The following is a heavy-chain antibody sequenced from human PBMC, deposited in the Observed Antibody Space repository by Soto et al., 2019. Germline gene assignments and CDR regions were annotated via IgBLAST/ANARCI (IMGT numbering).Heavy chain of an antibody. V-gene: IGHV3-72*01. CDR2: SRNKANSYST. D-gene: IGHD1-26*01. CDR3: ARFSGRYTRGLDY. J-gene: IGHJ4*02. Sequence: EVQLVESGGGLVQPGGSLRLSCAASGFTFSDHYMDWVRQAPGKGLEWVGRSRNKANSYSTEYDASVKGSFTISRDESKNSLYLQMNSLKTADTAVYYCARFSGRYTRGLDYWGQGTLVTVSS. CDR1: GFTFSDHY.